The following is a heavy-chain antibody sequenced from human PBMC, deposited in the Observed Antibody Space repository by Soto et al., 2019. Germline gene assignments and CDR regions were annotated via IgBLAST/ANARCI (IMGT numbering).Heavy chain of an antibody. D-gene: IGHD6-19*01. CDR1: GFTFSTYA. CDR3: AKGSSGWYSFGFDP. V-gene: IGHV3-23*01. J-gene: IGHJ5*02. Sequence: EVQLLESGGGLVQPGGSLRLSCVASGFTFSTYAMNWVRQAPGKGLEWVSALSGSGGSTFYADSVKGRLTISRDNSKNTLFLQMRRLRAEDTAVYYCAKGSSGWYSFGFDPWGQGTLVTVSS. CDR2: LSGSGGST.